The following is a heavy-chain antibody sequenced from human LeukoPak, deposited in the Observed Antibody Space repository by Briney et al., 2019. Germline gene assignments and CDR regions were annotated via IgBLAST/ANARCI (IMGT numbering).Heavy chain of an antibody. D-gene: IGHD1-26*01. CDR1: GFTFSSYA. CDR3: VTGMVGATGEDY. CDR2: ISYDGSNK. V-gene: IGHV3-30*14. Sequence: GGSLRLSCAASGFTFSSYAMHWVRQAPGKGLEWVAVISYDGSNKYYADSVKGRFTISRDNSKNTLYLQMSSLRAEDTAVYYCVTGMVGATGEDYWGQGTLVTVSS. J-gene: IGHJ4*02.